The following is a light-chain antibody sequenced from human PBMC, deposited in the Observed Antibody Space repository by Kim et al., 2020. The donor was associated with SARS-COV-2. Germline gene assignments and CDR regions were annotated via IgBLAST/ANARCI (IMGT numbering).Light chain of an antibody. V-gene: IGKV3D-15*01. CDR3: QQYYTWSALT. CDR1: QSVRSS. Sequence: PRERATLYCRASQSVRSSIAWYQQRPGQAPRLLIYDASIRATGVPARFTGSGSGTEFTLTISSLQSEDFAVYFCQQYYTWSALTFGGGTKVDIK. J-gene: IGKJ4*01. CDR2: DAS.